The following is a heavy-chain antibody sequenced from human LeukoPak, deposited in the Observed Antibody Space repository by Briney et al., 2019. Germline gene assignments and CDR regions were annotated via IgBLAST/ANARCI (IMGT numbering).Heavy chain of an antibody. D-gene: IGHD1-1*01. Sequence: PGGSLRLSCAASGFTFSNFWMSWVRQAPGRGLEWVANIHPEGNEKYHVESVEGRFTISRDNIKNSLILQMHGLRVEDTAVYYCARGDDFSGDYWGQGTLVTVSS. J-gene: IGHJ4*02. CDR2: IHPEGNEK. V-gene: IGHV3-7*04. CDR1: GFTFSNFW. CDR3: ARGDDFSGDY.